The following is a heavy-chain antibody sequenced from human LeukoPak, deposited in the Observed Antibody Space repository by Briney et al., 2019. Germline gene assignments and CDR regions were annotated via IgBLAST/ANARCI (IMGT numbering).Heavy chain of an antibody. CDR3: ARDSSSWYVSEH. Sequence: GGSPRLSCAAPGFNFDDYAIHWVRQAPGKGLEWVSLISGDGGSTFYADSVRGRFTISRDNAKNSLYLQMNSLRAEDTALYYCARDSSSWYVSEHWGQGTLVTVSS. CDR2: ISGDGGST. V-gene: IGHV3-43*02. J-gene: IGHJ1*01. D-gene: IGHD6-13*01. CDR1: GFNFDDYA.